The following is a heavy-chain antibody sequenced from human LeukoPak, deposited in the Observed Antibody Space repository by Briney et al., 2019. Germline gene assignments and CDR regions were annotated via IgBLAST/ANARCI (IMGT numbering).Heavy chain of an antibody. Sequence: GGSLRLSCAASGFTFSSYSMNWVRQAPGKGLEWVSSISSSSSYTYYADSVKGRFTISRDNAKNSLYLQMNSLRAEDTAVYYCARDLKPVVVTALNWFDPWGQGTLVTVSS. J-gene: IGHJ5*02. CDR1: GFTFSSYS. CDR2: ISSSSSYT. V-gene: IGHV3-21*01. D-gene: IGHD2-21*02. CDR3: ARDLKPVVVTALNWFDP.